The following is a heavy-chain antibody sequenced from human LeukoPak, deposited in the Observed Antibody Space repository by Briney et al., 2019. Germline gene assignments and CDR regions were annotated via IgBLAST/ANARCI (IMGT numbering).Heavy chain of an antibody. V-gene: IGHV3-23*01. CDR1: GLTFSRYA. CDR3: AKEVGYDSSDYLVY. D-gene: IGHD3-22*01. J-gene: IGHJ4*02. Sequence: PGGSLRLSCAVSGLTFSRYAMSWVRQAPGKGLEWVSAISESGSGTYYADSVKGRFTISRDNSKNTLYLQMNSLRVEDTALYYCAKEVGYDSSDYLVYWGQGTLVTVSS. CDR2: ISESGSGT.